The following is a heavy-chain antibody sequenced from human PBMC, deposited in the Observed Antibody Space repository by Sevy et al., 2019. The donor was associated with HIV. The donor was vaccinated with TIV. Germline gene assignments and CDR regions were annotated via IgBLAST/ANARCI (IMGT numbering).Heavy chain of an antibody. J-gene: IGHJ3*02. D-gene: IGHD3-22*01. CDR2: IWNDRSNK. V-gene: IGHV3-33*01. CDR3: ASLPNNYYDSGGYSGNDAFDI. Sequence: GGSLRLSCAASGFTFSSYGMHWVRQAPGKGLEWVAVIWNDRSNKEYADSMKGRFTISRENSKKTLYLQMNSLRAEDTAVYYCASLPNNYYDSGGYSGNDAFDIWGQGTMVTVSS. CDR1: GFTFSSYG.